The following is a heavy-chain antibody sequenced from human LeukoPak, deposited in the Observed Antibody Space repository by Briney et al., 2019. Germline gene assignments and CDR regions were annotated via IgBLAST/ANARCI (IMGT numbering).Heavy chain of an antibody. D-gene: IGHD4-17*01. CDR1: GFTFSSYA. CDR3: AKDLATTVTSQGDY. J-gene: IGHJ4*02. Sequence: PGGSLRLSCAASGFTFSSYAMSWVRQAPGKGLEWVAVISYDGSNKYYADSVKGRFTISRDNSKNTLYLQMNSLRAEDTAVYYCAKDLATTVTSQGDYWGQGTLVTVSS. CDR2: ISYDGSNK. V-gene: IGHV3-30*18.